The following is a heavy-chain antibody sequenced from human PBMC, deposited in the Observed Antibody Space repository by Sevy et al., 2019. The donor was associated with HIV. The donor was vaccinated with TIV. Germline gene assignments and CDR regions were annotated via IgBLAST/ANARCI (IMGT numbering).Heavy chain of an antibody. CDR1: GFTFSDYY. Sequence: GRSLRLSCAASGFTFSDYYMSWIRQAPGKGLEWVSYISSSGSTIYYADSVKGRFTISRDNAKNSLYLQMNSLRAEDTAVYYCASRMVRGVIAGGWFDPWGQGTLVTVSS. V-gene: IGHV3-11*01. D-gene: IGHD3-10*01. CDR3: ASRMVRGVIAGGWFDP. J-gene: IGHJ5*02. CDR2: ISSSGSTI.